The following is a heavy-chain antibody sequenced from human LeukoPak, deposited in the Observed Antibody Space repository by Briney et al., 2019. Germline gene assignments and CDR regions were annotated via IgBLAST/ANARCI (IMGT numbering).Heavy chain of an antibody. CDR2: INPNSGGT. V-gene: IGHV1-2*02. CDR3: AGDPSFYYDSSGNDY. CDR1: GYTFTGYY. D-gene: IGHD3-22*01. Sequence: ASVKVSCKASGYTFTGYYMHWVRQAPGQGLEWMGWINPNSGGTNYAQKFQGRVTMTRDTSISTAYMELSRLRSDDTAVYYCAGDPSFYYDSSGNDYWGQGTLVTVSS. J-gene: IGHJ4*02.